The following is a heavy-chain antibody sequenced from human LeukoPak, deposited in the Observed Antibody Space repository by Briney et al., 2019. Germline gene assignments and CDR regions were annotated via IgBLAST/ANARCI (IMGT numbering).Heavy chain of an antibody. CDR2: ISGSGGST. CDR3: AKIVLMVYAPTRDFDY. V-gene: IGHV3-23*01. CDR1: GFTFSSYA. Sequence: GGSLRLSCAASGFTFSSYAMSWVRQAPGKGLEWVSAISGSGGSTYYADSVKGRFTISRDNSKNTLYLQMNSLRAEDTAVYYCAKIVLMVYAPTRDFDYRGQGALVTVSS. J-gene: IGHJ4*02. D-gene: IGHD2-8*01.